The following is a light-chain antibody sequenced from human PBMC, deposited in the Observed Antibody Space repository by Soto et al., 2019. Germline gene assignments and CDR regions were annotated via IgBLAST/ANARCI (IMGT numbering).Light chain of an antibody. CDR2: DAS. Sequence: GDRVPITCRASQSISSWLAWYQQKPGKAPKVLIYDASSLQSGVPSRFSGSGSGTEFTLTISSLQPDDFATYYCQQYNNYLWTFGQGTKVEIK. CDR1: QSISSW. CDR3: QQYNNYLWT. J-gene: IGKJ1*01. V-gene: IGKV1-5*01.